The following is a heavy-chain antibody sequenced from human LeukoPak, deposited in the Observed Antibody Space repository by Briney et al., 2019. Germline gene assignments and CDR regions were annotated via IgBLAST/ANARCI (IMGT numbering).Heavy chain of an antibody. CDR2: INPNSGGT. V-gene: IGHV1-2*02. CDR3: ARDSRPLATTAIRFYYYYGMDV. CDR1: GYTFTGYY. Sequence: ASVKVSCKASGYTFTGYYMHWVRQAPGQGLEWMGWINPNSGGTNYAQKFQGRVTMTRDTSISTAYMGLSRLRSDDTAVYYCARDSRPLATTAIRFYYYYGMDVWGQGTTVTVSS. J-gene: IGHJ6*02. D-gene: IGHD2-2*02.